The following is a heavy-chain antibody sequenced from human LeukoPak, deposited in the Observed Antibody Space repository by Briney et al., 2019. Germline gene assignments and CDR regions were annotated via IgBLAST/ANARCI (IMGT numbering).Heavy chain of an antibody. CDR1: GFTFSSYW. CDR3: ARAYSSGWYGDFDY. J-gene: IGHJ4*02. V-gene: IGHV3-30-3*01. Sequence: GGSLRLSCAASGFTFSSYWMHWVRQAPGKGLEWVAVISYDGSKKYYADSMKGRFTISRDNSKNTLYLQMNSLRAEDAAVYYCARAYSSGWYGDFDYWGQGTLVTVSS. D-gene: IGHD6-19*01. CDR2: ISYDGSKK.